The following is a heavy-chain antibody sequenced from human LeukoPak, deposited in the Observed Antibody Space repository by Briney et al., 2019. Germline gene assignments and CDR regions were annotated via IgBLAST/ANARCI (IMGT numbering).Heavy chain of an antibody. CDR1: GGSISSSSYY. CDR3: AREVGADYYYYYYMDV. J-gene: IGHJ6*03. Sequence: TSETLSLTCTVSGGSISSSSYYWGWIRQPPGKGLEWIGSIYYSGSTYYNPSLKSRVTISVDTSKNQFSRKLSSVTAADTAVYYCAREVGADYYYYYYMDVWGKGTTVTVSS. CDR2: IYYSGST. D-gene: IGHD1-26*01. V-gene: IGHV4-39*07.